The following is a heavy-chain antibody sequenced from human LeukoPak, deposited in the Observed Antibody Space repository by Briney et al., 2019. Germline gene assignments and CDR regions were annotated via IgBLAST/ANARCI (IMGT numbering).Heavy chain of an antibody. J-gene: IGHJ3*02. CDR2: IYTSGST. D-gene: IGHD3-9*01. CDR3: ARDAGVLRYFDWLYAFDI. CDR1: GGSISSGSYY. Sequence: SETLSLTCTVSGGSISSGSYYWSWIRQPAGKGLEWIGRIYTSGSTNYNPSLKSRVTISVDTSKNQFSLKLSSVTAADTAVYYCARDAGVLRYFDWLYAFDIWGQGTMVTVSS. V-gene: IGHV4-61*02.